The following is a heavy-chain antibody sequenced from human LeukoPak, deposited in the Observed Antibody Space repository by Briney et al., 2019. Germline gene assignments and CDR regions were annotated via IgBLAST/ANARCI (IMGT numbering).Heavy chain of an antibody. V-gene: IGHV3-7*01. CDR3: ARDALQIVVVPAAPSNYYYYYFMDV. CDR1: AFPFGIYW. CDR2: IKQDGSEQ. J-gene: IGHJ6*03. Sequence: GGSLTLPCAPSAFPFGIYWISGVGQAPGRGREGVANIKQDGSEQYKLDSVKGRFTISRDSAKNSLYLQMNSLRAEDTAVYYCARDALQIVVVPAAPSNYYYYYFMDVWGKGTTVTVSS. D-gene: IGHD2-2*01.